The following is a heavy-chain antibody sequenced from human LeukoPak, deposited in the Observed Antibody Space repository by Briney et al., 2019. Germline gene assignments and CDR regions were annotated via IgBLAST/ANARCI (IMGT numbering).Heavy chain of an antibody. CDR1: GYTFTGYY. V-gene: IGHV1-2*02. D-gene: IGHD3-22*01. Sequence: ASVKVSCKASGYTFTGYYMHWVRQARGQGLEWMGWINPNSGGTKNAQKFQGRVTMTRDTSISTAYMELSRLRSDDTAVYYCAREIDYYDSSGYNGYWGQGTLVTVSS. CDR2: INPNSGGT. J-gene: IGHJ4*02. CDR3: AREIDYYDSSGYNGY.